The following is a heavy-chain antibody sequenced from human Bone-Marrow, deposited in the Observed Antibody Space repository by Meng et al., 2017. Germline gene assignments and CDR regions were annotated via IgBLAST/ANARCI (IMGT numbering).Heavy chain of an antibody. Sequence: GESLKISCAASGFTFSSYSMNWVRQAPGKGLEWVSSISSSSSYIYYADSVKGRFTISRDNAKKSRYLQMNSLRAEDTAVYYCARDHLRLYCSVGSCYGDKTSYYYYYGMDVWGQGTTVTVSS. V-gene: IGHV3-21*01. J-gene: IGHJ6*02. CDR1: GFTFSSYS. CDR3: ARDHLRLYCSVGSCYGDKTSYYYYYGMDV. CDR2: ISSSSSYI. D-gene: IGHD2-15*01.